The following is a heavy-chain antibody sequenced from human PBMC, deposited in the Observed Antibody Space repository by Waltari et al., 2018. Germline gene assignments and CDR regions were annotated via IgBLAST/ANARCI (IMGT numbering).Heavy chain of an antibody. Sequence: QVQVEQSGSEVKRPGASVRVSCTVPGYTLAGLSIDWVGQVPAKGLEWMGRLDREDGETTYAQHFQGRITVTEDTSTNTAYMGLRTLVSDDTAVYFCHLTGRNIVLAGGSPSFYSYMDVWGRGTTVTVS. CDR1: GYTLAGLS. V-gene: IGHV1-24*01. D-gene: IGHD2-15*01. CDR2: LDREDGET. CDR3: HLTGRNIVLAGGSPSFYSYMDV. J-gene: IGHJ6*03.